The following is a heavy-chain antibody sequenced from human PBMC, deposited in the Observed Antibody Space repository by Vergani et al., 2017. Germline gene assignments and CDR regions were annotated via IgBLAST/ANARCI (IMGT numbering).Heavy chain of an antibody. CDR3: AKAGVRGSPPDY. Sequence: QVQLVQSGAEVKKPGASVKVSCKASGYTFTSYGMHWVRQAPGKGLEWVAVIWYDGSNKYYADAVKGRFTISRDNSKNTLYLQMNSLRAEDTAVYYCAKAGVRGSPPDYWGQGTLVTVSS. J-gene: IGHJ4*02. CDR2: IWYDGSNK. CDR1: GYTFTSYG. D-gene: IGHD3-10*01. V-gene: IGHV3-33*06.